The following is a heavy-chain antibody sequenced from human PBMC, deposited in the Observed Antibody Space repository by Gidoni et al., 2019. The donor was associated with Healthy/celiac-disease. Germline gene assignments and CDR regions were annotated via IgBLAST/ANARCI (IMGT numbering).Heavy chain of an antibody. V-gene: IGHV3-48*01. D-gene: IGHD3-22*01. CDR3: ARVLKDSSGYLRY. CDR2: ISSSSSTI. CDR1: GFTFSSYS. J-gene: IGHJ4*02. Sequence: EVQLVESGGGLVQPGGSLRLSCAASGFTFSSYSMNWVRQAPGKGLEWVSYISSSSSTIYYADSVKGRLTISRDNAKNSLYRQMNSLRAEDTAVYYCARVLKDSSGYLRYWGQGTLVTVSS.